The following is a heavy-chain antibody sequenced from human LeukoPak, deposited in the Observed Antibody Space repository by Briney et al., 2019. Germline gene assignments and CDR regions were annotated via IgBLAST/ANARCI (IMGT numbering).Heavy chain of an antibody. CDR2: ISDDGNNK. D-gene: IGHD5-12*01. CDR1: GFTFSSYA. CDR3: ASVDDLDAFAM. V-gene: IGHV3-30*04. Sequence: GRSLRLSCAASGFTFSSYAMHWVRQAPGKELEWVAAISDDGNNKHYADSVKGRSTIFRDNSKNTLYLHMNSLRNEGTAVYYCASVDDLDAFAMWGQGTMVTVSP. J-gene: IGHJ3*02.